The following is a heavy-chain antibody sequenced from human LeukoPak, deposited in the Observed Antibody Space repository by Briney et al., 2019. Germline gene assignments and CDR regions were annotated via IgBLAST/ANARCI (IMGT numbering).Heavy chain of an antibody. Sequence: ASVKVSCKASGYTFTSYDINWVRQAPGQGLEWMGWMNPNGGNTGYAQKFQGRVTMTRNTSISTAYMELSSLRSEDTAVYYCARGSGSYLSQIPDYWGQGTLVTVSS. V-gene: IGHV1-8*01. CDR3: ARGSGSYLSQIPDY. J-gene: IGHJ4*02. D-gene: IGHD3-10*01. CDR1: GYTFTSYD. CDR2: MNPNGGNT.